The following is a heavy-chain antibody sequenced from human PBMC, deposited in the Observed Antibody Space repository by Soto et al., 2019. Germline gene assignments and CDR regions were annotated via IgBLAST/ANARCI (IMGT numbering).Heavy chain of an antibody. CDR2: ISGSGGST. D-gene: IGHD2-2*01. CDR3: AKRDCSSTSCPNWFDP. CDR1: GFTFSSYA. J-gene: IGHJ5*02. Sequence: EVQLLESGGGLVQPGGSLRLSCAASGFTFSSYAMSWVRQAPGKGLEWVSAISGSGGSTYDADSVKGRFTISRDNSKNTLYLQMNSLRAEDTAVYYCAKRDCSSTSCPNWFDPWGQGTLVTVSS. V-gene: IGHV3-23*01.